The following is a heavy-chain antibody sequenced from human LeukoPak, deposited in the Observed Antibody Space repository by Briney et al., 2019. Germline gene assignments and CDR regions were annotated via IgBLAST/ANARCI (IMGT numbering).Heavy chain of an antibody. Sequence: ASVKVSCKASGYTFTSYDINWVRQATGQGLEWMGWMNPNSGNTGYAQKFQGRVTIARNTSISTAYMELSSLRPEDTAVYYCARGTYYDSSGYVVDYWGQGTLVTVSS. CDR3: ARGTYYDSSGYVVDY. V-gene: IGHV1-8*03. CDR1: GYTFTSYD. J-gene: IGHJ4*02. D-gene: IGHD3-22*01. CDR2: MNPNSGNT.